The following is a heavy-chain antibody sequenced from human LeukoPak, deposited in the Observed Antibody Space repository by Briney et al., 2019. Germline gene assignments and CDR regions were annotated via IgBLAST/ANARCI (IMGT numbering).Heavy chain of an antibody. J-gene: IGHJ4*02. CDR1: GFTFSSYG. CDR3: ARGNDYIWGSYLAY. V-gene: IGHV3-23*01. CDR2: ISGSGGST. Sequence: PGGSLRLSCAASGFTFSSYGMSWVRQAPGKGLEWVSAISGSGGSTYYADSVKGRFTISRDNSKNTLYLQMNSLRAEDTAVYYCARGNDYIWGSYLAYWGQGTLVTVSS. D-gene: IGHD3-16*01.